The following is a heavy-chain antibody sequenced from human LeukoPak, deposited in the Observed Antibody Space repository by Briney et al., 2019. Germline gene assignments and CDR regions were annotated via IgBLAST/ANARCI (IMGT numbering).Heavy chain of an antibody. Sequence: SSETLSLTCTVSGGSISSSSYYWGWIRQPPGKGLEWIGSIYYSGSTYYNPSLKSRVTISVDTSKNQFSLKLSSVTAADTAVYYCARGTYYDILTGYLYNWFDPWGQGTLVTVSS. CDR1: GGSISSSSYY. CDR3: ARGTYYDILTGYLYNWFDP. D-gene: IGHD3-9*01. CDR2: IYYSGST. V-gene: IGHV4-39*07. J-gene: IGHJ5*02.